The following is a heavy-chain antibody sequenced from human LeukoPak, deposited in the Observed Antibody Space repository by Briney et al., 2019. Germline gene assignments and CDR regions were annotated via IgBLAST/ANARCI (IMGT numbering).Heavy chain of an antibody. CDR3: ARWLKRPIDY. D-gene: IGHD5-24*01. CDR2: ISTSGDDR. Sequence: GGALRLSCAASGFTFSTYAMTWVRQAPGKGLEWVSAISTSGDDRYYVDSVRGRFTISRDNSKNTLYLQMNSLRAEDTAVYYCARWLKRPIDYWGQGTLVTVSS. J-gene: IGHJ4*02. CDR1: GFTFSTYA. V-gene: IGHV3-23*01.